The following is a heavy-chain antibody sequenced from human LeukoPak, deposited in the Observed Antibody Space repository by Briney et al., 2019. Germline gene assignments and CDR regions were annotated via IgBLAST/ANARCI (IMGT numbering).Heavy chain of an antibody. CDR1: GYTFTSYD. CDR2: MNPNSGNT. J-gene: IGHJ6*02. Sequence: ASVKVSCKASGYTFTSYDINWARQATGQGLEWMGWMNPNSGNTGYARKFQGRVTMTRNTSISTAYMELSSLRSEDTAVYYCARKGNIVVVPAAPSYYYGMDVWGQGTTVTVSS. V-gene: IGHV1-8*01. CDR3: ARKGNIVVVPAAPSYYYGMDV. D-gene: IGHD2-2*01.